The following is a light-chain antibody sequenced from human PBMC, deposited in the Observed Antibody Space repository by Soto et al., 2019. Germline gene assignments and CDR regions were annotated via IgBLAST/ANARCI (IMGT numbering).Light chain of an antibody. CDR1: QSVSSRR. J-gene: IGKJ5*01. Sequence: EIVLTQSPGTLSLSPGERDTLSCRASQSVSSRRLGWYQQKPGQAPRLLIYDASARTTGSPDRFGGSGSGKDFTLTISRLEPEDFAVYYCQQYGSSPITFGQGTRLEIK. CDR2: DAS. V-gene: IGKV3-20*01. CDR3: QQYGSSPIT.